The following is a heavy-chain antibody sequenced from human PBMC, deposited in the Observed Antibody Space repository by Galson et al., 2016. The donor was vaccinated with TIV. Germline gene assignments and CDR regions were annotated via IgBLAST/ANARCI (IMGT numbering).Heavy chain of an antibody. CDR2: INPKSGDT. J-gene: IGHJ4*01. CDR3: ARERHMDY. V-gene: IGHV1-2*02. Sequence: SVKVSCKASGYTFTDYYIHWVRQAPGQGLEWMGWINPKSGDTKYAQKFEGRVTMTRDTSISTVFMELSSLIYDDTAVFYCARERHMDYWGHGTLVTVSS. CDR1: GYTFTDYY.